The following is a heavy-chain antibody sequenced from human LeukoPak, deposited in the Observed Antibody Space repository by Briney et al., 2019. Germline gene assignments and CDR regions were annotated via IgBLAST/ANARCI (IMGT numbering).Heavy chain of an antibody. CDR2: IYYSGST. Sequence: PSETLSLTCIVSGYSIASGYWWSWIRQPPGKGLEWIGYIYYSGSTNYNPSLKSRVTISVDTSKNQFSLKLSSVTAADTAVYYCARDCSGGSCYDEAFDIWGQGTMVTVSS. J-gene: IGHJ3*02. V-gene: IGHV4-59*01. D-gene: IGHD2-15*01. CDR1: GYSIASGYW. CDR3: ARDCSGGSCYDEAFDI.